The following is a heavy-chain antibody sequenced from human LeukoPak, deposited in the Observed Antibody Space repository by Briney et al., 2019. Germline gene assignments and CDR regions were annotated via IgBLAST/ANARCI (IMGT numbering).Heavy chain of an antibody. CDR2: IYWDHDK. Sequence: ESGQGLVKPTQTLTLTCTFSGFSLSTSGVGVGWIRQPPGKALQWLGIIYWDHDKRYSPSLKNRLTITTDTSKHQVVLTITNMDPVDTATYYCAHRLNDILAGYVSSFDIWGQGTMVT. CDR1: GFSLSTSGVG. V-gene: IGHV2-5*02. D-gene: IGHD3-9*01. J-gene: IGHJ3*02. CDR3: AHRLNDILAGYVSSFDI.